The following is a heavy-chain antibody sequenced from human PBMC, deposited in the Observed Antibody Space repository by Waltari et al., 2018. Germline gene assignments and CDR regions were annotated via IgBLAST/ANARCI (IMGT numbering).Heavy chain of an antibody. Sequence: QLQESGPGLMKTSETLSLTCTVSGDSISSSHYYWGWIRQPPGKGLEWIGSIYYSGNTYYNPSLKIRATVAVDTSKNQFSLNLISVTAADTAVYYCARDGSGSYYERPIDYWGQGTLVTVSS. V-gene: IGHV4-39*07. CDR3: ARDGSGSYYERPIDY. CDR1: GDSISSSHYY. D-gene: IGHD3-10*01. CDR2: IYYSGNT. J-gene: IGHJ4*02.